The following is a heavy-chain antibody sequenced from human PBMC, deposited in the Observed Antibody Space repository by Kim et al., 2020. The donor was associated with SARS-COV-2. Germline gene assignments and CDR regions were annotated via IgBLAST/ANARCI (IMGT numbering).Heavy chain of an antibody. CDR3: ARDRSRVLYV. J-gene: IGHJ6*02. CDR2: T. Sequence: TVCADSVKRRVTISRDNAKNTLYRQMNSLRAEDTAVYYCARDRSRVLYVWGQGTTVTVSS. V-gene: IGHV3-74*01. D-gene: IGHD2-2*01.